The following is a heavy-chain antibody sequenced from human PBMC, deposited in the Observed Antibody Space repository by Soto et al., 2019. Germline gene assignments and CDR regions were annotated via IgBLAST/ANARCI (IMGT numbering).Heavy chain of an antibody. V-gene: IGHV6-1*01. J-gene: IGHJ6*02. D-gene: IGHD1-26*01. CDR3: ARECGSYCHYYYGMDV. CDR2: TYYRSKWYN. Sequence: SETLSLTCAISGDSVSSNSAAWNWIRQSPSRGLEWLGRTYYRSKWYNDYAVSVKSRITINPDTSKNQFSLQLNSVTPEDTAVYYYARECGSYCHYYYGMDVWGQGTTVTVSS. CDR1: GDSVSSNSAA.